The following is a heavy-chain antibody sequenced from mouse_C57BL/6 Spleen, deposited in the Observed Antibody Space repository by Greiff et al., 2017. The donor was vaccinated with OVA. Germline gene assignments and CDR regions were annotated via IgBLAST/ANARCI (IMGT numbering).Heavy chain of an antibody. CDR3: AAGYGHYYAMDY. J-gene: IGHJ4*01. Sequence: VQLQQPGAELVKPGASVKLSCKASGYTFTSYWMHWVKQRPGQGLEWIGMIHPNSGSTNYNEKFKSKATLTVDKSSSTAYMQLSSLTSEDSAVYYCAAGYGHYYAMDYWGQGTSVTVSS. V-gene: IGHV1-64*01. CDR2: IHPNSGST. D-gene: IGHD1-1*01. CDR1: GYTFTSYW.